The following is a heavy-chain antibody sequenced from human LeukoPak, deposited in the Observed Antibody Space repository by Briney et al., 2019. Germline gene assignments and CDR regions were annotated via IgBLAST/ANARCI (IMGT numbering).Heavy chain of an antibody. CDR1: GGSISSYY. J-gene: IGHJ4*02. CDR2: IYYSGST. CDR3: ARCTVAAPTPDY. V-gene: IGHV4-59*01. Sequence: PSETLSLTCTVSGGSISSYYWSWIRQPPGKGLEWIGYIYYSGSTNYNPSLKSRVTISVDTSKNQFSLTLSSVTAADTAVYYCARCTVAAPTPDYWGQGTLVTVSS. D-gene: IGHD2-15*01.